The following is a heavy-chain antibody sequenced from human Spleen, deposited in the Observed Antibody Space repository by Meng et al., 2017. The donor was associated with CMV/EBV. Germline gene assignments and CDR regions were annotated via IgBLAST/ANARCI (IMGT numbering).Heavy chain of an antibody. CDR1: RGSITTYL. Sequence: LRLSCTVSRGSITTYLWNWIRQSPGKGLEWIGYVYDSGTTYYNPSLESRLYISMDTSKNQFSLRLTSVTAADTAVYYCARGNYFGSGSYSAYYFDFWGQGTLVTVSS. CDR2: VYDSGTT. D-gene: IGHD3-10*01. V-gene: IGHV4-30-4*08. CDR3: ARGNYFGSGSYSAYYFDF. J-gene: IGHJ4*02.